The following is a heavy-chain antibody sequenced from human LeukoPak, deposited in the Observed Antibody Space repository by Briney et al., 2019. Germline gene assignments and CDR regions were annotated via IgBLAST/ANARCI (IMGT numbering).Heavy chain of an antibody. CDR1: GYTFTSYD. J-gene: IGHJ5*02. V-gene: IGHV1-18*01. Sequence: GASVKVSCKTSGYTFTSYDINWVRQATGQGLEWMGWISAYNGNTNYAQKLQGRVTMTTDTSTSTAYMELRSLRSDDTAVYYCARVGRPRYGFDPRGQGTLVTVSS. D-gene: IGHD1-1*01. CDR3: ARVGRPRYGFDP. CDR2: ISAYNGNT.